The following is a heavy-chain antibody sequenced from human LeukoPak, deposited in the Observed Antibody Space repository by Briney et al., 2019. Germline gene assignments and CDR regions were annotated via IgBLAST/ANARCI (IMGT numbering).Heavy chain of an antibody. V-gene: IGHV4-61*02. Sequence: PSQTLSLTCTVSGGSMSSNSYYWSWIRQPAGKGLEWIGRIYTSGSTNYNPSLKSRVTISVDTSKNQFSLNVSSVTAADTAVYYCARDNPYGSGTDYWGQGTLVTVSS. J-gene: IGHJ4*02. CDR1: GGSMSSNSYY. CDR2: IYTSGST. CDR3: ARDNPYGSGTDY. D-gene: IGHD3-10*01.